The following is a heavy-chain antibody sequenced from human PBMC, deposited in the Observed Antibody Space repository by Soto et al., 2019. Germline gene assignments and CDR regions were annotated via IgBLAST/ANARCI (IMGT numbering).Heavy chain of an antibody. CDR1: GGSISSGGYS. CDR3: DKVLDL. CDR2: IYHSGST. J-gene: IGHJ5*02. Sequence: SETLSLTCAVSGGSISSGGYSWSLIRQPPGKCLEWIGYIYHSGSTYYNPSLKSRATISVDTSKNQYSLKLSPVTAADTAVYYCDKVLDLWGQGTLVTVSS. V-gene: IGHV4-30-2*01.